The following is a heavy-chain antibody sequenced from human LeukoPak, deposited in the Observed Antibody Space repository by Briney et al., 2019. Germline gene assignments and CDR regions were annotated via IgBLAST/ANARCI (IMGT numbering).Heavy chain of an antibody. CDR1: GGTFSSYA. Sequence: SVKVSCKASGGTFSSYAISWVRQAPGQGLEWMGRIIPILGIANYAQKFQGRVTIIADKSTSTAYMELSSLRSEDTAVYYCANRGSIADWYFDLWGRGTLVTVSS. CDR2: IIPILGIA. J-gene: IGHJ2*01. D-gene: IGHD6-6*01. CDR3: ANRGSIADWYFDL. V-gene: IGHV1-69*04.